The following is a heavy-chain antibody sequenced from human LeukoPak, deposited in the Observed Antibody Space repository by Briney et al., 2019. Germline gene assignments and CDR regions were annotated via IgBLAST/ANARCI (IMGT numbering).Heavy chain of an antibody. CDR3: AKDSSVRYYDSSGYSPDAFDI. CDR1: GFTFSSYA. J-gene: IGHJ3*02. V-gene: IGHV3-23*01. Sequence: GGSLRLSCAASGFTFSSYAMSWVRQAPGKGLEWVSAISGSGGSTYYADSVKGRFTISRDNSKNTLYLQMNSLRAEGTAVYYCAKDSSVRYYDSSGYSPDAFDIWGQGTMVTVSS. D-gene: IGHD3-22*01. CDR2: ISGSGGST.